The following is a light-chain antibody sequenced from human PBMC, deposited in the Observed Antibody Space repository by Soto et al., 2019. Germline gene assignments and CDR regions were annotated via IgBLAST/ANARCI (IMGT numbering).Light chain of an antibody. J-gene: IGKJ1*01. V-gene: IGKV3-15*01. CDR2: GTS. Sequence: TQSPATLSLSPGETATLSCRASQSVDKFLAWYQQRPGQPPRLLIYGTSTRATGIPARFSGSGSGTEFTLTISSLQSEDFAVYYCQQYNNWSWTFGQGTKVEIK. CDR3: QQYNNWSWT. CDR1: QSVDKF.